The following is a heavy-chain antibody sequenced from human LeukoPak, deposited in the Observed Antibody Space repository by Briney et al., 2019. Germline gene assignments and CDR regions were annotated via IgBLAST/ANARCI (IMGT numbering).Heavy chain of an antibody. CDR2: IYYSGST. J-gene: IGHJ4*02. V-gene: IGHV4-39*01. CDR3: ARPTDSSGWYFTFGY. Sequence: PSETLSLTCAVSGGSISSSSYYWGWIRQPPGKGLEWIGSIYYSGSTYYNPSLKSRVTISVDTSKNQFSLKLSSVTAADTAVYYCARPTDSSGWYFTFGYWGQGTLVTVSS. CDR1: GGSISSSSYY. D-gene: IGHD6-19*01.